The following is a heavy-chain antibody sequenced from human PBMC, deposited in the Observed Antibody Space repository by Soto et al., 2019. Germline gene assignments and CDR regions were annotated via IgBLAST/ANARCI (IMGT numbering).Heavy chain of an antibody. D-gene: IGHD3-10*01. CDR2: IWYDGSNK. CDR3: ARDRRSYYGSGSYYNLAFDY. CDR1: GFTFSSYG. J-gene: IGHJ4*02. V-gene: IGHV3-33*01. Sequence: GGSLRLSCAASGFTFSSYGMHWVRQAPGKGLEWVAVIWYDGSNKYYADSVKGRFTISRDNSKNTLYLQMNSLRAEDTAVYYCARDRRSYYGSGSYYNLAFDYWGQGTLVTVSS.